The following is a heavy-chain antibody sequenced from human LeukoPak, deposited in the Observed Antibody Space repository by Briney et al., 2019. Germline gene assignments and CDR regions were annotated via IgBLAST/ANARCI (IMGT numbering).Heavy chain of an antibody. V-gene: IGHV4-59*01. CDR3: ASGPYPAAGTDHQFDY. CDR2: IYYSGST. J-gene: IGHJ4*02. CDR1: GASISSYY. D-gene: IGHD6-13*01. Sequence: PSETLSLTCTVSGASISSYYWSWVRQPPGKGLEWVGYIYYSGSTNYNASLKSRVTISVDTSKNQFSLKVSSVTAEDTAVYYCASGPYPAAGTDHQFDYWGQGTLVTVSS.